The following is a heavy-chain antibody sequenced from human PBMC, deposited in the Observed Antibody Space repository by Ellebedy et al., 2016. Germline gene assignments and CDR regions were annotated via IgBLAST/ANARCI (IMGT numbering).Heavy chain of an antibody. V-gene: IGHV3-30-3*01. CDR3: ARDRPYFDSSVSRPALDY. D-gene: IGHD3-9*01. CDR2: ISHDGSRT. Sequence: GGSLRLXXVASGFTFSTYDMHWVRQAPGKWLEWVALISHDGSRTYYAESVKGRFTISRDNSKTALYLRMNSLRVDDTAVYYCARDRPYFDSSVSRPALDYWGQGTLVTVSP. CDR1: GFTFSTYD. J-gene: IGHJ4*02.